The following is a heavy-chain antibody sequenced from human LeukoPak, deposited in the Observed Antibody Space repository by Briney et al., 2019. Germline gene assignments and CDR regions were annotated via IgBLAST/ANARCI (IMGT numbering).Heavy chain of an antibody. CDR1: GFTFSSYG. CDR3: AKGVGYFDWLLLGSYFDY. J-gene: IGHJ4*02. D-gene: IGHD3-9*01. Sequence: GGSLRLSCAASGFTFSSYGMHWLRQAPGRGLEGGAVISCDGSNKYYADSVKGRFTISRDNSKNTLYLQMNSLRAEDTAVYYCAKGVGYFDWLLLGSYFDYWGQGTLVTVSS. CDR2: ISCDGSNK. V-gene: IGHV3-30*18.